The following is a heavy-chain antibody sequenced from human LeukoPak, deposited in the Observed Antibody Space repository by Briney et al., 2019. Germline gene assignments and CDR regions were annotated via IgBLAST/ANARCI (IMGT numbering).Heavy chain of an antibody. CDR3: ARDHHDCSSTSCPNWFDP. Sequence: SETLSLTCTVSGGSISSYYLSWIRQPAGKGLEWIGRIYTSGSTNYNPSLKSRVTMSVDTSKNQFSLKLSSVTAADTAVYYCARDHHDCSSTSCPNWFDPWGQGTLGTVSS. D-gene: IGHD2-2*01. CDR1: GGSISSYY. CDR2: IYTSGST. J-gene: IGHJ5*02. V-gene: IGHV4-4*07.